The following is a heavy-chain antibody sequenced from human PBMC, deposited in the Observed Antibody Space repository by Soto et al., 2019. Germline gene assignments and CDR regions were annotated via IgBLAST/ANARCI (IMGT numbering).Heavy chain of an antibody. Sequence: PSETLSLTCTVSGGSISSYYWSWIRQPAGKGLEWIGRIYTSGSTNYNPSLKSRVTMSVDTSKNQFSLKLSSVTAADTAVYHCASISSPSGYFDLWGRGTLVTVSS. CDR2: IYTSGST. D-gene: IGHD6-13*01. J-gene: IGHJ2*01. CDR3: ASISSPSGYFDL. CDR1: GGSISSYY. V-gene: IGHV4-4*07.